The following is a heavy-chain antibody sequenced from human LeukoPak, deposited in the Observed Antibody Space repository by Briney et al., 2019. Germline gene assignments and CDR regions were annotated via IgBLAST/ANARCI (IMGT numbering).Heavy chain of an antibody. CDR3: AKADYYDSSGYPTCY. D-gene: IGHD3-22*01. CDR2: ISYDGSNK. Sequence: PGGSLRLSCAASGFTFSSYGMHWVRQAPGKGLEWVAVISYDGSNKYYADSVKGRFTISRDNSKNTLSLQMNSLRAEDTAVYYCAKADYYDSSGYPTCYWGQGTLVTVSS. CDR1: GFTFSSYG. J-gene: IGHJ4*02. V-gene: IGHV3-30*18.